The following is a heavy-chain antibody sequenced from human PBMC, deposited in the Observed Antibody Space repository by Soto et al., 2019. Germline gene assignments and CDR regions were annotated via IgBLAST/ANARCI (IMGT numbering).Heavy chain of an antibody. V-gene: IGHV4-4*02. CDR3: ERVLGGFKFDY. J-gene: IGHJ4*02. D-gene: IGHD5-12*01. CDR1: GGSIRSGNW. CDR2: ISYSGST. Sequence: SETLSLTCAVSGGSIRSGNWLSWVRQPPGKGLEWIASISYSGSTNYNPSLKSRVTISVDTSKNQFSLKLSSVTAADTAVYYCERVLGGFKFDYWGQGTLVTVSS.